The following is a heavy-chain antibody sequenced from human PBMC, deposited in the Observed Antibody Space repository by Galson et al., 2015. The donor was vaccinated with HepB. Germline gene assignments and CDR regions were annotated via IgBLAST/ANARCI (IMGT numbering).Heavy chain of an antibody. J-gene: IGHJ4*02. V-gene: IGHV3-23*01. Sequence: SLRLSCAASGFTFSTSAMRWVRQAPGKGLEWVSAISGSGGSTYYADSVKGRFTISRDNSENTLSLQMNSLRAEDTAVYFCAKGALYYFDYWGQGTLVTVSS. CDR3: AKGALYYFDY. D-gene: IGHD3-16*01. CDR1: GFTFSTSA. CDR2: ISGSGGST.